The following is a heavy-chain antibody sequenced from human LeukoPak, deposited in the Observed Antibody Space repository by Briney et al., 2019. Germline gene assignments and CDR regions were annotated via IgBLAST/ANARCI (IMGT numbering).Heavy chain of an antibody. D-gene: IGHD2-2*01. J-gene: IGHJ4*02. CDR3: ATGYCSSTSCSFDY. CDR2: INHSGST. CDR1: GGSFSGYY. V-gene: IGHV4-34*01. Sequence: PSETLSLTCAVYGGSFSGYYWSWIRQPPGRGLEWIGEINHSGSTNYNPSLKSRVTISVDTSKNQFSLKLSSVTAADTAVYYCATGYCSSTSCSFDYWGQGTLVTVSS.